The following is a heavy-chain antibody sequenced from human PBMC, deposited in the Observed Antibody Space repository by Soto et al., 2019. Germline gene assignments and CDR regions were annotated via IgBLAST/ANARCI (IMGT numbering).Heavy chain of an antibody. CDR1: GGSISSGGYY. Sequence: PSETLSLTCTVPGGSISSGGYYWGWIRQPPGKGLEWIGSIYYSGSTYYNPSLKSRVTISVDTSKNQFSLKLSSVTAADTAVYYCARHVLGGSSWDHYYSYMDVWGKGTTVTVSS. CDR2: IYYSGST. V-gene: IGHV4-39*01. J-gene: IGHJ6*03. D-gene: IGHD6-13*01. CDR3: ARHVLGGSSWDHYYSYMDV.